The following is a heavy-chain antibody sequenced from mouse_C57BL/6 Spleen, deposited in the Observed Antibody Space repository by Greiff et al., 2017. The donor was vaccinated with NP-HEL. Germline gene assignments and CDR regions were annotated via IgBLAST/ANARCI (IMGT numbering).Heavy chain of an antibody. CDR2: IWSGGST. V-gene: IGHV2-2*01. D-gene: IGHD2-4*01. CDR1: GFSLTSYG. Sequence: QVQLQQSGPGLVQPSQSLSITCTVSGFSLTSYGVHWVRQSPGKGLEWLGVIWSGGSTDYNAAFISRLSISKDNYKSQVFFKMNRLQADDTAIYYCAGGEITTGRYYAMDYWGQGTSVTVSS. CDR3: AGGEITTGRYYAMDY. J-gene: IGHJ4*01.